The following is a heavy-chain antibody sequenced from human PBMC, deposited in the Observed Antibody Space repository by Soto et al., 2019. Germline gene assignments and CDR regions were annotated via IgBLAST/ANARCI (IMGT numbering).Heavy chain of an antibody. V-gene: IGHV4-61*01. J-gene: IGHJ6*02. Sequence: SETLSLTCTVSGGSVSSGSYYWSWIRQPPGKGLEWIGYIYYSGSTNYNPSLKSRVTISVDTSKNQFSLKLSSVTAADTAVYYCAAGRTGGSYYGMDVWGQGTTVTVSS. CDR1: GGSVSSGSYY. D-gene: IGHD2-2*01. CDR3: AAGRTGGSYYGMDV. CDR2: IYYSGST.